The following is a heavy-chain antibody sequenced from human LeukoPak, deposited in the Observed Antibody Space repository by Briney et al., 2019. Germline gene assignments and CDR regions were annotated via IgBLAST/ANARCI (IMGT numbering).Heavy chain of an antibody. J-gene: IGHJ4*02. D-gene: IGHD3-3*01. CDR2: IYYSGST. CDR3: ASTIFGVVIHLPGFGMEGY. Sequence: SETLSLTCTVSGGSISSSSYYWGWIRQPPGKGLEWIGSIYYSGSTYYNPSLKSRVTISVDTSKNQFSLKLSSVTAADTAVYYCASTIFGVVIHLPGFGMEGYWGQGTLVTVSS. V-gene: IGHV4-39*01. CDR1: GGSISSSSYY.